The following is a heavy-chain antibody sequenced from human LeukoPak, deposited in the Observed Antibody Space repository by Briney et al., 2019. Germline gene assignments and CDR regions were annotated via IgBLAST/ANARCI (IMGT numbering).Heavy chain of an antibody. Sequence: ASVKVSCKASGYTFTGYYMHWVRQAPGQGLEWMGWISAYNGNTNYAQKLQGRVTMTTDTSTSTAYMELRSLRSDDTAVYYCARDPGNGPDYWGQGTLVTVSS. CDR3: ARDPGNGPDY. D-gene: IGHD2-8*01. V-gene: IGHV1-18*04. J-gene: IGHJ4*02. CDR2: ISAYNGNT. CDR1: GYTFTGYY.